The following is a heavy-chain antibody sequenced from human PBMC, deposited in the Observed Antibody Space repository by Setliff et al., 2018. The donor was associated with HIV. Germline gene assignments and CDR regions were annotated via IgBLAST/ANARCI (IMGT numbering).Heavy chain of an antibody. CDR3: ARDPGYYYMDV. V-gene: IGHV6-1*01. CDR2: TYYRSKWYN. J-gene: IGHJ6*03. Sequence: WIRQSPSRGLEWLGRTYYRSKWYNDYAVSVKSRITINPDTSKNQFSLQLNSVTPEDTAVYYCARDPGYYYMDVWGKGTTVTVSS.